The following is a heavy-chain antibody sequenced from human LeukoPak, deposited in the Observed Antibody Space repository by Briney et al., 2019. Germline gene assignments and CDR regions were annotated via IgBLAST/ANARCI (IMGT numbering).Heavy chain of an antibody. Sequence: KSGGPLRLSCAASGFTFSSYSMYWVRQAPGKGLEWVSSISSSSSYIYYADSVKGRFTISRDNAKNSLYLQMNSLRAEDTAVYYCAKDLSSDHSHSYAMDVWGQGTTVTVSS. J-gene: IGHJ6*02. CDR1: GFTFSSYS. V-gene: IGHV3-21*01. CDR2: ISSSSSYI. CDR3: AKDLSSDHSHSYAMDV. D-gene: IGHD3-22*01.